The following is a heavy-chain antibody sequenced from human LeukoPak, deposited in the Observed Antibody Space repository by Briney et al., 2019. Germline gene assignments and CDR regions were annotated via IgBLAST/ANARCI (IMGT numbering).Heavy chain of an antibody. D-gene: IGHD3-9*01. CDR1: GGSVSSGSYY. V-gene: IGHV4-61*01. Sequence: SETLSLTCTVSGGSVSSGSYYWSWIRQPPGKGLEWIGYIYYSGSTNYNPSLKSRVTISVDTSKNQFSLKLSSVTAADTAVYYCARARYFDWLGGMDVWGQGTTVTVSS. CDR3: ARARYFDWLGGMDV. CDR2: IYYSGST. J-gene: IGHJ6*02.